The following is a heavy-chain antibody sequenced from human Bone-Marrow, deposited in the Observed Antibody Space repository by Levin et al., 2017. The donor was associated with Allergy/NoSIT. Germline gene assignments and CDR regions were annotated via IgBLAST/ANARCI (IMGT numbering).Heavy chain of an antibody. V-gene: IGHV3-23*01. J-gene: IGHJ4*02. CDR1: GFTFSSYA. D-gene: IGHD4-17*01. Sequence: GESLKISCAASGFTFSSYAMSWVRQAPGKGLEWVSSISGSDGTTYYTDSVQGRFTISRDNSKNTVYLQMNSLRAEDTAVYYCASARSTVTNFDYWGQGTLVTVSP. CDR2: ISGSDGTT. CDR3: ASARSTVTNFDY.